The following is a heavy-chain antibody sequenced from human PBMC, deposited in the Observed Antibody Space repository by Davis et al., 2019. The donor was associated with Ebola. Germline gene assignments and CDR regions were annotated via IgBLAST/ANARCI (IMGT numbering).Heavy chain of an antibody. Sequence: ASVKVSCKASGYRFTSYYMHWVRQAPGQGLEWMGIINPITGGTSYAQNFQVRVNMTRDTSTSTVYMELSSLRSEDTAVYYCAREGGRCYDSSGYVFDIWGQGTMVKVSS. J-gene: IGHJ3*02. CDR2: INPITGGT. V-gene: IGHV1-46*01. CDR3: AREGGRCYDSSGYVFDI. D-gene: IGHD3-22*01. CDR1: GYRFTSYY.